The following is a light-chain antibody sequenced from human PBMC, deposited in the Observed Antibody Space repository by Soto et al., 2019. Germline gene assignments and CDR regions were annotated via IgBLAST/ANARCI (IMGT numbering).Light chain of an antibody. Sequence: EIVLTQSPATLSLSPGVIATLSCRATLSVSRYLACYQQKPGQAPRLLLYEASNRATGIPARFSGSGSGTDFTLTISSLEPEVFAVYYCQQHSDWQTSFCHGTRLYIK. J-gene: IGKJ5*01. CDR3: QQHSDWQTS. CDR2: EAS. V-gene: IGKV3-11*01. CDR1: LSVSRY.